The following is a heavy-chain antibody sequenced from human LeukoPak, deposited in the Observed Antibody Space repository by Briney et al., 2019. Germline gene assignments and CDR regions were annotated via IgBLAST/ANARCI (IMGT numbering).Heavy chain of an antibody. J-gene: IGHJ5*02. V-gene: IGHV3-21*01. CDR3: ARGGSSWALNWFDP. CDR2: ISSSSSYI. Sequence: GVSLRLSCAASGFTFSSYSMNWVRQAPGKGLEWVSSISSSSSYIYYADSVKGRFTISRDNAKNSLYLQMNSLRAEDTAVYYCARGGSSWALNWFDPWGQGTLVTVSS. CDR1: GFTFSSYS. D-gene: IGHD6-13*01.